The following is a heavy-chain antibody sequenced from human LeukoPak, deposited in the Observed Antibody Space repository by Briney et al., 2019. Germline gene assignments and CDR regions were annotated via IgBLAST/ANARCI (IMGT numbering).Heavy chain of an antibody. CDR2: ISSSSYI. D-gene: IGHD3-10*01. Sequence: GGSLRLSCAASGFTSSSYAMDWVRQAPGKGLEWVSSISSSSYIYYADSVKGRFTISRDDAKNSLYLQMNSLRAEDTAVYYCARLFGGGFGKYYFDYWGQGTLVTVSS. V-gene: IGHV3-21*01. J-gene: IGHJ4*02. CDR1: GFTSSSYA. CDR3: ARLFGGGFGKYYFDY.